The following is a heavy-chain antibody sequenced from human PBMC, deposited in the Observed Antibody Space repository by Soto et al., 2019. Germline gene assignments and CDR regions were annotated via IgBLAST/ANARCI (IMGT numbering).Heavy chain of an antibody. V-gene: IGHV1-18*01. CDR3: ARAYSPGLFDP. CDR2: ISTNNGNT. D-gene: IGHD2-15*01. J-gene: IGHJ5*02. Sequence: QVQLVQSGAEVKKPGASVKVSCKASGYTFTSYGISWVRQAPGQGLEWMGWISTNNGNTKYAQNFQGRVTMTTDASTSTAYMELRSLRSDDTAVYYCARAYSPGLFDPWGQGTLVTVSS. CDR1: GYTFTSYG.